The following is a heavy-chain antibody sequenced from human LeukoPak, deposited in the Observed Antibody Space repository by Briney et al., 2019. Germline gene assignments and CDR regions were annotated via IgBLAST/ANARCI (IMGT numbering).Heavy chain of an antibody. Sequence: GGSLRLSCGAAGFTFNTYWMHWVRQAPGKGLVWVSRIDVDGSTTGYADSVKGRFTISRDNAKNTLYLQMNSLRAADTAVYYCVRGYTYGLDNWGQGTLVTLSS. J-gene: IGHJ4*02. CDR3: VRGYTYGLDN. CDR2: IDVDGSTT. V-gene: IGHV3-74*01. CDR1: GFTFNTYW. D-gene: IGHD5-18*01.